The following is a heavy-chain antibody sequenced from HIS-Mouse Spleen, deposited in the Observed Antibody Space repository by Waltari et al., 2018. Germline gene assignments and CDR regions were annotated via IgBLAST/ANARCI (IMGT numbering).Heavy chain of an antibody. D-gene: IGHD6-6*01. CDR1: GGSISSSSYY. Sequence: QLQLLESGPGLVKPSETLSLTCTVSGGSISSSSYYWGLIRQPPGKGLEWIGRFYYSGGTDYNPALKSRVTISVDTSKNQFSRKLSSVTAADTAVYYCARTTIAARPDAFDIWGQGTMVTVSS. CDR3: ARTTIAARPDAFDI. CDR2: FYYSGGT. J-gene: IGHJ3*02. V-gene: IGHV4-39*07.